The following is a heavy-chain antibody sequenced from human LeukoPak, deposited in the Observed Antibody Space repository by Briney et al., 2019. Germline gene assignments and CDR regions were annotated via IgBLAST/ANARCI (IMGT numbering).Heavy chain of an antibody. D-gene: IGHD4-23*01. J-gene: IGHJ5*02. CDR1: GGSFSGYY. V-gene: IGHV4-34*01. CDR3: ARQYYGGNGGWFDP. CDR2: INHSGST. Sequence: SETLSLTCAVYGGSFSGYYWSWIRQPPGKGLEWIGEINHSGSTNYNPSLKSRVTISVDTSKNQFSLKLSSVTAADTAVYYCARQYYGGNGGWFDPWGQGTLVTVSS.